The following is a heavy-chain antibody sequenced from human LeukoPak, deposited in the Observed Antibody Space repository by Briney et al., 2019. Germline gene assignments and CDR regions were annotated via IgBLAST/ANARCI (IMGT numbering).Heavy chain of an antibody. CDR3: AKGQTTVLYYFDY. Sequence: GGSPRLSCAASGFTFSSYGMHWVRQAPGKGLEWVAVIWYDGSNKYYADSVKGRFTISRDNSKNTLYLQMNSLRAEDTAVYYCAKGQTTVLYYFDYWGQGTLVTVSS. CDR2: IWYDGSNK. J-gene: IGHJ4*02. V-gene: IGHV3-33*06. CDR1: GFTFSSYG. D-gene: IGHD4-11*01.